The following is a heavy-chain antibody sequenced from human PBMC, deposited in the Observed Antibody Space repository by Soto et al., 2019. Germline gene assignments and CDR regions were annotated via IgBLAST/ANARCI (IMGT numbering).Heavy chain of an antibody. Sequence: GESLKIYCAAPGFTFSSYSMNWVSQAPGKGLEWVSYISSSSSTIYYAESVKGRFTISRDNAKNSLYLQMNSLRAEDTAVYYCARDTVTTLYYYGMDVWGQGTTVTVSS. J-gene: IGHJ6*02. CDR2: ISSSSSTI. CDR3: ARDTVTTLYYYGMDV. V-gene: IGHV3-48*01. D-gene: IGHD4-17*01. CDR1: GFTFSSYS.